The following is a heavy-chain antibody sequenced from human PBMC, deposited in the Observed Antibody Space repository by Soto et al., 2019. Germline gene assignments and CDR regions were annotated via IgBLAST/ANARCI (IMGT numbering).Heavy chain of an antibody. D-gene: IGHD5-18*01. V-gene: IGHV4-59*01. CDR1: GGSISSYY. J-gene: IGHJ3*02. Sequence: WETVSLTCTVAGGSISSYYWSWIRQPPGKGLEWIGYIYYSGSTNYNPPLKSRVTISVDTSKNQFSPKLSSVPAADTAVYYCSRVQDTRADAFDIWGQRTMVTVSS. CDR3: SRVQDTRADAFDI. CDR2: IYYSGST.